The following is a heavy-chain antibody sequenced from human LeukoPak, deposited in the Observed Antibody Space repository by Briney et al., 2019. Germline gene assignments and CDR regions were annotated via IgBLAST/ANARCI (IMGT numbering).Heavy chain of an antibody. D-gene: IGHD2-2*01. V-gene: IGHV4-59*08. CDR2: IYYSGST. CDR1: GGSISSYY. Sequence: PSETLSLTCTVSGGSISSYYWSWIRQPPGKGLEWIGYIYYSGSTNYNPSLKSRVTIPVDTSKNQFSLKLSSVTAADTAVYYCARTSFYCSSTSCYDARFDPWGQGTLVTVSS. CDR3: ARTSFYCSSTSCYDARFDP. J-gene: IGHJ5*02.